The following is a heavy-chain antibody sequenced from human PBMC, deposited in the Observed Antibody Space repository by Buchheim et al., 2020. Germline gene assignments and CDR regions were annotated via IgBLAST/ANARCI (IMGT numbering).Heavy chain of an antibody. CDR2: MDYGGST. J-gene: IGHJ6*02. V-gene: IGHV4-39*07. D-gene: IGHD2-15*01. CDR1: GGSISSSSYY. Sequence: QLQLQESGPGLVKPSETLSLTCTVSGGSISSSSYYWGWIRQPPGKGLEWIGSMDYGGSTFYNPSLKSRVTISLDTFKNQFSLRLSSVTAADTAVYYCARDRFCSGGTCYFYNFYYGMDVWGQGTT. CDR3: ARDRFCSGGTCYFYNFYYGMDV.